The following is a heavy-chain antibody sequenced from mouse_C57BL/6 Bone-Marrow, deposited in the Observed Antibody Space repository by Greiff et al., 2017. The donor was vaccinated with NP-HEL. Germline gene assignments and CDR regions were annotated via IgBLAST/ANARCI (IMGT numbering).Heavy chain of an antibody. CDR2: IDPANGNT. CDR1: GFNIKNTY. J-gene: IGHJ3*01. Sequence: EVQLQQSVAELVRPGASVKLSCTASGFNIKNTYMHWVKQRPEQGLEWIGRIDPANGNTKYAPKFQGKATITTDTSSNTAYLQLSSLTSEDTAIYYCVGFYSNLEAWFAYWGQGTLLTVSA. CDR3: VGFYSNLEAWFAY. V-gene: IGHV14-3*01. D-gene: IGHD2-5*01.